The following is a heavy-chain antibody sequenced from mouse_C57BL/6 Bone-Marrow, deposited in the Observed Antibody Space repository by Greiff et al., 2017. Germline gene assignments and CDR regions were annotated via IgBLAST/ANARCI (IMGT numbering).Heavy chain of an antibody. CDR1: GYTFTSYG. J-gene: IGHJ3*01. V-gene: IGHV1-81*01. D-gene: IGHD2-4*01. Sequence: QVQLQQSGAELARPGASVKLSCKASGYTFTSYGISWVKQRTGQGLEWIGEIYPRSGNTYYNEKFKGKATLTADNSSSTAYMELRSLTSEDSAVYFCARSRLRPAWFAYWGQGTLVTVSA. CDR2: IYPRSGNT. CDR3: ARSRLRPAWFAY.